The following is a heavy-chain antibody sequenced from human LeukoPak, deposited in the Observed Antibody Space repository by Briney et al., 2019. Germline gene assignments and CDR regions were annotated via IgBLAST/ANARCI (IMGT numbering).Heavy chain of an antibody. CDR2: IYYSGST. CDR3: ARRWYDFWGGYPNWFDP. J-gene: IGHJ5*02. Sequence: PSETLSLTCTVSGGSISSSSYYWGWIRPPPGKGLEWIGSIYYSGSTYYNPSLKSRVTISVDTSKNQFSLKLSSVTAADTAVYYCARRWYDFWGGYPNWFDPWGQGTVVTVSS. V-gene: IGHV4-39*01. CDR1: GGSISSSSYY. D-gene: IGHD3-3*01.